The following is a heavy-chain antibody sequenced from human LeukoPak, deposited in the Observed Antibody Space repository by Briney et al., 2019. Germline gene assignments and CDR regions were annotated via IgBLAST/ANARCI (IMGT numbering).Heavy chain of an antibody. V-gene: IGHV4-34*01. CDR1: GGSFSGYY. CDR2: INHSGST. D-gene: IGHD2/OR15-2a*01. CDR3: ARGGLLFNWFDP. J-gene: IGHJ5*02. Sequence: SETLSLTCAVYGGSFSGYYWSWIRQPPGKGLEWIGEINHSGSTNYNPSIKSRVTISVDTSKNQFSLKLSSVTAADTAVYYCARGGLLFNWFDPWGQGTLVTVSS.